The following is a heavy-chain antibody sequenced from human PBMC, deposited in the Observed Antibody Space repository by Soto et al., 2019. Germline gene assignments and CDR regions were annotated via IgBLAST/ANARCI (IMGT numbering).Heavy chain of an antibody. D-gene: IGHD3-10*01. J-gene: IGHJ5*02. V-gene: IGHV3-49*03. Sequence: AGYALSCYKKNPGKGLEWVGFIRSKAYGGTTEYAASVKGRFTISRDDSKSIAYLQMNSLKTEDTAVYYCTRDLPLLWFGELSSWFDPWGQGTLVTVSS. CDR3: TRDLPLLWFGELSSWFDP. CDR2: IRSKAYGGTT. CDR1: AGYA.